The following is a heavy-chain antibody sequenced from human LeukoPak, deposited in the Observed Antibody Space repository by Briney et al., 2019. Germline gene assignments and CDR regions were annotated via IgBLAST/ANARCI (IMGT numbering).Heavy chain of an antibody. J-gene: IGHJ4*02. CDR2: ISYDGSNQ. CDR3: AKVGVGQQLVRGYFDY. V-gene: IGHV3-30*18. CDR1: GFTFSSYG. Sequence: PGRSLRLSCAASGFTFSSYGIHWVRQAPGKGLERVAVISYDGSNQYYAESVKGRFTISRDNSKNTLYLQMNSLRAEDTAVYYCAKVGVGQQLVRGYFDYWGQGTLVTVSS. D-gene: IGHD6-13*01.